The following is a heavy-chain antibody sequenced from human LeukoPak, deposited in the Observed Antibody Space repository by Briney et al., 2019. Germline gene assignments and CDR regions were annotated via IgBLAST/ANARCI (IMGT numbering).Heavy chain of an antibody. Sequence: ASVKVSCKASGGTFSSYVISWGRQAPRPGREWMGRIIPIFGTVNYAQKFQSRVSITTDESTSTAYMELSSLRSEDTAVYYCARGPVVAAGTRFADYWGQGTLVTVSS. CDR3: ARGPVVAAGTRFADY. J-gene: IGHJ4*02. CDR2: IIPIFGTV. D-gene: IGHD6-13*01. CDR1: GGTFSSYV. V-gene: IGHV1-69*05.